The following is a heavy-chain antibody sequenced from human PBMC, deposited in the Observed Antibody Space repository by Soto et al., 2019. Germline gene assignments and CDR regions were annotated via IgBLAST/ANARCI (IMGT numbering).Heavy chain of an antibody. J-gene: IGHJ3*01. Sequence: QVQLQESGPGLVKPSETLSLTCTVSGGSISTDNYYWSWVRQHPGKGLEWIGYIDYRGTVHYNPSLMGRGAISLDRSKIQFSLTLYSVSAADTAIYFCARAVMEPIESDGFDVWGQGTMVTVSS. CDR2: IDYRGTV. CDR3: ARAVMEPIESDGFDV. CDR1: GGSISTDNYY. D-gene: IGHD1-26*01. V-gene: IGHV4-31*03.